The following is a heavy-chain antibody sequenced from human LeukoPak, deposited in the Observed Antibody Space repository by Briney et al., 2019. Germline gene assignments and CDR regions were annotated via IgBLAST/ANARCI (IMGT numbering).Heavy chain of an antibody. CDR1: GFTFSSYS. CDR3: AREIRAFDI. V-gene: IGHV3-48*04. Sequence: GGSLRLSCAASGFTFSSYSMNWVRQAPGKGLEWVSYISSSGSTIYYADSVKGRFTISRDNAKNSLYLQMNSLRAEDTAVYYCAREIRAFDIWGQGTMVTVSS. CDR2: ISSSGSTI. J-gene: IGHJ3*02.